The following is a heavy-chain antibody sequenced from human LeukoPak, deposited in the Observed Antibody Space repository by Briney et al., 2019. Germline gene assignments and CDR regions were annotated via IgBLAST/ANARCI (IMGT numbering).Heavy chain of an antibody. V-gene: IGHV4-39*01. CDR1: GGSISSSSYY. Sequence: KSSETLSLTCTVSGGSISSSSYYWGWIRQPPGKGLEWIGSIYYSGSTYYNPSLKSRVTISVDTSKNQFSLKLSSVTAADTAVYYCARVVVVVAATHAYYYYYGMDVWGQGTTVTVSS. D-gene: IGHD2-15*01. J-gene: IGHJ6*02. CDR2: IYYSGST. CDR3: ARVVVVVAATHAYYYYYGMDV.